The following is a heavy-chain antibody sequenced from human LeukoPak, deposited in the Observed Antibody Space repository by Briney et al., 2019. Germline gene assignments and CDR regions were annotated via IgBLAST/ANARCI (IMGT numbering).Heavy chain of an antibody. CDR3: ARAPSSYESGNGYPNLGWLDP. J-gene: IGHJ5*02. Sequence: PSETLSLTCKVSGYPIGLDYYWVWIRQAPGRGLQWIGGFHRGRIQYNSALKNRVTISTDSSKHKFSLRMWTVTAADTAFYFCARAPSSYESGNGYPNLGWLDPWGQGALVTVSS. CDR2: FHRGRI. CDR1: GYPIGLDYY. D-gene: IGHD5-24*01. V-gene: IGHV4-38-2*02.